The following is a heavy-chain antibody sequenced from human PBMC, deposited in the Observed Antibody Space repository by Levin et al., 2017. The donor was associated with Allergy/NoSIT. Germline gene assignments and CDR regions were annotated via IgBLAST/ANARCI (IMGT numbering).Heavy chain of an antibody. Sequence: ASVKVSCKASGYTFTGYYMHWVRQAPGQGLEWMGWINPNSGGTNYAQKFQGRVTMTRDTSISTAYMELSRLRSDDTAVYYCARDRRLKVATIRGEDYWGQGTLVTVSS. CDR1: GYTFTGYY. CDR2: INPNSGGT. CDR3: ARDRRLKVATIRGEDY. V-gene: IGHV1-2*02. J-gene: IGHJ4*02. D-gene: IGHD5-12*01.